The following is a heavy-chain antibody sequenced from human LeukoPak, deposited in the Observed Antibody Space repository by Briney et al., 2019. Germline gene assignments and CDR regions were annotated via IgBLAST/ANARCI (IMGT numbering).Heavy chain of an antibody. Sequence: GGSLRLSCAASGFTFSSYWMHWVRQAPGKGLVWVSRIDSDGSSTSYADSVKGRFTISRDNAKNSLYLQMNSLRAEDTAVYYCARAYCGGDCYSHFQHWGQGTLVTVSS. V-gene: IGHV3-74*01. CDR2: IDSDGSST. D-gene: IGHD2-21*02. CDR3: ARAYCGGDCYSHFQH. CDR1: GFTFSSYW. J-gene: IGHJ1*01.